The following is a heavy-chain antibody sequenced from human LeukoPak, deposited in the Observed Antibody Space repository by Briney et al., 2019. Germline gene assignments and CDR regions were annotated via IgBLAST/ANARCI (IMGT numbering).Heavy chain of an antibody. Sequence: ASVKVSCKASGYTFTSYDINWVRQATGQGLEWMGWMNPNSGNTGYAQKFQGRVTMTRNTSISTAYMELSSLRSEDTAVYYCARGLGSITMVRGVIDYWGQGTLVTVSS. CDR3: ARGLGSITMVRGVIDY. CDR1: GYTFTSYD. J-gene: IGHJ4*02. CDR2: MNPNSGNT. D-gene: IGHD3-10*01. V-gene: IGHV1-8*01.